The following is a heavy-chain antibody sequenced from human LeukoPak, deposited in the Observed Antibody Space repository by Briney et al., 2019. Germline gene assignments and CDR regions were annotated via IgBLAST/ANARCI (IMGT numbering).Heavy chain of an antibody. J-gene: IGHJ6*03. Sequence: PGGSLRLSGAASGFTFSSYSMNWVRQAPGKGLEWVSYISSSGSTIYYADSVKGRFTISRDNAKNSLYLQMNSLRAEDTAVYYCARERSSWSTPYYYYMDVWGKGTTVTVSS. CDR2: ISSSGSTI. CDR3: ARERSSWSTPYYYYMDV. V-gene: IGHV3-48*04. D-gene: IGHD6-13*01. CDR1: GFTFSSYS.